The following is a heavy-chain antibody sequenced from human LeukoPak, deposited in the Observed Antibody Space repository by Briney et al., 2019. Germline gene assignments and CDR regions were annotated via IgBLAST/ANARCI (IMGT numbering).Heavy chain of an antibody. Sequence: SETLSLTCTVSGGSISSGGYYWDWIRQPPGKGLEWIGCFYHSGISYYNPSLKSRVTISVDTSKNQFSLKLSSVTAADTAVYYCARGDYYGSGSRYFDYWGQGTLVTVSS. CDR2: FYHSGIS. D-gene: IGHD3-10*01. J-gene: IGHJ4*02. CDR1: GGSISSGGYY. CDR3: ARGDYYGSGSRYFDY. V-gene: IGHV4-30-2*01.